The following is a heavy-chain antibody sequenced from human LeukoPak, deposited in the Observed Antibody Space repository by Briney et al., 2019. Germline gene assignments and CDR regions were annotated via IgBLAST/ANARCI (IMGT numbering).Heavy chain of an antibody. D-gene: IGHD4-17*01. CDR3: ATYFYGEYSAYYFDD. CDR1: GVSITNYY. Sequence: PSETLSLTCSVSGVSITNYYWSWIRQSPGKELEWIGVIYNTGRTNYNPSLQSRVTMSIDTSKNQFSLRLSSVTAADTAVYFCATYFYGEYSAYYFDDGGQGTLVTVYS. CDR2: IYNTGRT. J-gene: IGHJ4*02. V-gene: IGHV4-4*07.